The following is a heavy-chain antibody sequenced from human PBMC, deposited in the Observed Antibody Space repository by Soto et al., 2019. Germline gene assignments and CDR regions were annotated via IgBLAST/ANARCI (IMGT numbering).Heavy chain of an antibody. V-gene: IGHV1-8*01. Sequence: GASVKVSCKASGYTFTSYDINWVRQATGQGLEWMGWMNPNSGNTGYAQKFQGRVTMTRNTSISTAYMELSSLRSEDTAVYYCARGQIYCSGGSCYGVYGFDCWGQGTLVTVSS. J-gene: IGHJ4*02. D-gene: IGHD2-15*01. CDR1: GYTFTSYD. CDR3: ARGQIYCSGGSCYGVYGFDC. CDR2: MNPNSGNT.